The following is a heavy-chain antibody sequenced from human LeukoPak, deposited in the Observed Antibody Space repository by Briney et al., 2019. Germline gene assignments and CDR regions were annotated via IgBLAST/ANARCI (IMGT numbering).Heavy chain of an antibody. Sequence: GASVKVSCKASGGTFSSYAISWVRQAPGQGLEWMGGIIPIFGTANYAQKFQGRVTITTDESTSTAYMELSSLRSEDTAVYYCASGAYCTNGVCYDMDDYYYYYMDVWGKGTTVTVSS. J-gene: IGHJ6*03. CDR2: IIPIFGTA. D-gene: IGHD2-8*01. CDR3: ASGAYCTNGVCYDMDDYYYYYMDV. V-gene: IGHV1-69*05. CDR1: GGTFSSYA.